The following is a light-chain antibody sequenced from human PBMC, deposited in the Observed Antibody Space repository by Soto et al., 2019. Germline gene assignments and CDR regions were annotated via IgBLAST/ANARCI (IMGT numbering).Light chain of an antibody. CDR2: DAS. Sequence: EIVLTQSPATLSLPPGERATLSCRASQSVSSYLAWYQQKPGQAPRLLIYDASNRATGIPARFSGSGSGTDFTLTISSLEPEDFAVYYCQQRGTFGPGTKVDIK. CDR1: QSVSSY. J-gene: IGKJ3*01. CDR3: QQRGT. V-gene: IGKV3-11*01.